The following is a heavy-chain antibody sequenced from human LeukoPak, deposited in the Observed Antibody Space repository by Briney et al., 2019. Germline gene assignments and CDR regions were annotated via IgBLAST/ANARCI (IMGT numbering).Heavy chain of an antibody. CDR2: ISWNSGSI. J-gene: IGHJ4*02. D-gene: IGHD3-10*01. CDR1: GFTFDDYA. V-gene: IGHV3-9*01. CDR3: AKDILGFDYYGSGSFDY. Sequence: GRSLRLSCAASGFTFDDYAMHWVRQAPGKGLEWVSGISWNSGSIGYADSVKGRFTISRDNAKNSLYLQMNSLRAEDTALYYCAKDILGFDYYGSGSFDYWGQGTLVTVSS.